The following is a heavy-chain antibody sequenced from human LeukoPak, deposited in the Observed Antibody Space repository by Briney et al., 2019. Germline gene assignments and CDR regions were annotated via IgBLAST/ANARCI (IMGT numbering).Heavy chain of an antibody. V-gene: IGHV4-38-2*01. Sequence: SETLSLTCAVSGYSISSGYYWGWIRQPPGKGLERIGSIYHNGSTYYNPSLKSRVTISVDTSKNQFSLKLSSVTAADTAVYYCASPYYYDSSGYGDAFDIWGQGTMVTVSS. CDR2: IYHNGST. CDR3: ASPYYYDSSGYGDAFDI. J-gene: IGHJ3*02. CDR1: GYSISSGYY. D-gene: IGHD3-22*01.